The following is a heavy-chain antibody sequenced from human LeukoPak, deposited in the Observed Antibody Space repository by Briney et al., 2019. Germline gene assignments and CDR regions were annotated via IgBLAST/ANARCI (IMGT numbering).Heavy chain of an antibody. CDR1: GGSISSYY. CDR3: ARRRDGYNYVYYFDS. CDR2: IYYSGST. D-gene: IGHD5-24*01. V-gene: IGHV4-59*12. J-gene: IGHJ4*02. Sequence: PSETLSLTCTVSGGSISSYYWSWIRQPPGKGLEWIGYIYYSGSTNYNPSLKSRVTISVDTSKNQFSLKLSSVTAADTAVYYCARRRDGYNYVYYFDSWGQGPLVTVSS.